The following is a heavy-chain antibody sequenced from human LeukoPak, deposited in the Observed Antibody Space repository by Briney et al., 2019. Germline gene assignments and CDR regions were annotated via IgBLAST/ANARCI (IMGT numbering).Heavy chain of an antibody. J-gene: IGHJ4*02. D-gene: IGHD3-9*01. CDR1: GGSITSSNW. V-gene: IGHV4-4*02. CDR2: IYHSGTT. CDR3: ARGALRYFDWFIPPDY. Sequence: RASETLSLTCAVSGGSITSSNWWSWVRQPPGKGLEWIGEIYHSGTTNYNPSLKNRVTMSVDTSRNQISLNLSSVTAADTAVYYCARGALRYFDWFIPPDYWGQGTLVTVSS.